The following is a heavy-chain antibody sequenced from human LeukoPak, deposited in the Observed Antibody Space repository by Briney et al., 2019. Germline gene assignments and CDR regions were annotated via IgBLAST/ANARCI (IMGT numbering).Heavy chain of an antibody. Sequence: GRSLRLSCAASGFTFSSYAMHWVRQAPGKGLEWVALISYDGSNKNYADSVKGRFTVSRDNSKNTLYLQMSSLRTEDTAVYYCVRGYSHGSATFDFWGQGNLVTVSS. CDR3: VRGYSHGSATFDF. CDR2: ISYDGSNK. CDR1: GFTFSSYA. V-gene: IGHV3-30*04. J-gene: IGHJ4*02. D-gene: IGHD5-18*01.